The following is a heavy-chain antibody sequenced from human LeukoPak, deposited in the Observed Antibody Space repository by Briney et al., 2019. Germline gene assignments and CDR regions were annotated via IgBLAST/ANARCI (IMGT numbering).Heavy chain of an antibody. V-gene: IGHV3-11*06. CDR1: GFTFSDYY. CDR3: ARVSGRGYSYGYGDC. CDR2: ISSSSSYT. J-gene: IGHJ4*02. D-gene: IGHD5-18*01. Sequence: GGSLRLSCAASGFTFSDYYMSWIRQAPAKGLEWVSYISSSSSYTNYADSVKGRFTISRDNAKNSLYLQTNSLRAEDTAVYYCARVSGRGYSYGYGDCWGQGTLVTVSS.